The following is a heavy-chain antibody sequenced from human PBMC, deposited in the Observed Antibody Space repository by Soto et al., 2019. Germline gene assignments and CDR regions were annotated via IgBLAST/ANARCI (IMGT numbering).Heavy chain of an antibody. CDR3: TRSSGRNYYGSGSYPPNGYGMDV. CDR2: IRSKANSYAT. Sequence: GGSLRLSCAASGFTFSGSAMHWVRQAFGKGLEWVGRIRSKANSYATAYAASVKGRFTISRDDSKNTAYLQMNSLKTEDTAVYYCTRSSGRNYYGSGSYPPNGYGMDVWGQGTTVTVSS. J-gene: IGHJ6*02. V-gene: IGHV3-73*01. CDR1: GFTFSGSA. D-gene: IGHD3-10*01.